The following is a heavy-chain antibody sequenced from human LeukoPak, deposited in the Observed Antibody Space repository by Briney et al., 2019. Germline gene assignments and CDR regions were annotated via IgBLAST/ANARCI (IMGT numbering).Heavy chain of an antibody. CDR2: IYYSGST. J-gene: IGHJ3*02. CDR3: AREYRSGRLDAFDI. V-gene: IGHV4-31*03. Sequence: SETLSLTCTVSGGSISSGGYYWSWIRQHPGKGLEWIGYIYYSGSTYYNPPLKSRVTISVDTSKNHFSLKLSSVTAADTAVYYCAREYRSGRLDAFDIWGQGTMVTVSS. CDR1: GGSISSGGYY. D-gene: IGHD2-15*01.